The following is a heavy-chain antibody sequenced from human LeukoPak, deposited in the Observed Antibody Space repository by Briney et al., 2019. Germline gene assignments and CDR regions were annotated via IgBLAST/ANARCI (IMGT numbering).Heavy chain of an antibody. D-gene: IGHD3-22*01. CDR2: VSSGGNS. V-gene: IGHV3-23*01. J-gene: IGHJ4*02. CDR1: EFTPRSHT. CDR3: AKDRYSDNTGHHYENEY. Sequence: GGSLRLSCAASEFTPRSHTMNWVRQAPGKGLDWVSAVSSGGNSNYADSVTGRFTISRDNSKNTLYLQMNSLRAEDTAVYYCAKDRYSDNTGHHYENEYWGQGTLVTVSS.